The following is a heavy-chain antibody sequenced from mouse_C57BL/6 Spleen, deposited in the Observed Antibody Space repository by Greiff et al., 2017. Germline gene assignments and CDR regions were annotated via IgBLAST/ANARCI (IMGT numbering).Heavy chain of an antibody. D-gene: IGHD1-1*01. CDR3: ARDYYGSSGYYFDY. CDR2: ISDGGSYT. Sequence: EVQLVESGGGLVKPGGSLKLSCAASGFTFSSYAMSWVRQTPEKRLEWVATISDGGSYTYYPDNVKGRFTISRDNAKNNLYLQMSHLTSEDTAMYYCARDYYGSSGYYFDYWGQGTTLTVSS. V-gene: IGHV5-4*01. J-gene: IGHJ2*01. CDR1: GFTFSSYA.